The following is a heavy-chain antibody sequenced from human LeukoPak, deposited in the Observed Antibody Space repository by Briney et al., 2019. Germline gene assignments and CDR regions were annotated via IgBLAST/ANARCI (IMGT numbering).Heavy chain of an antibody. Sequence: PGGSLRLSCAASGFTFDDYAMHWVRQAPGKGLEWVSGISWNSGSIGYADSVKGRFTISRDNAKNSLYLQMNSLRAEDTALYYCAKDSSGSWANPYYFDYWGQGTLVTVSS. D-gene: IGHD1-26*01. CDR3: AKDSSGSWANPYYFDY. CDR2: ISWNSGSI. CDR1: GFTFDDYA. J-gene: IGHJ4*02. V-gene: IGHV3-9*01.